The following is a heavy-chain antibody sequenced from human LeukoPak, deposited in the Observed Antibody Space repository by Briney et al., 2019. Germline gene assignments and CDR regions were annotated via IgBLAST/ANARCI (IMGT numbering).Heavy chain of an antibody. V-gene: IGHV3-21*01. CDR1: GFTFSSYS. CDR3: ARDRGQIVVVPAAHRPIF. CDR2: ISSSSSYV. D-gene: IGHD2-2*01. Sequence: GGSLRLSCAASGFTFSSYSMNWVRQAPGKGLEWVSSISSSSSYVYYADSVKGRFTISRDNAKNSLYLQMSSLRAEDTAVYYCARDRGQIVVVPAAHRPIFWGQGTMVTVSS. J-gene: IGHJ3*01.